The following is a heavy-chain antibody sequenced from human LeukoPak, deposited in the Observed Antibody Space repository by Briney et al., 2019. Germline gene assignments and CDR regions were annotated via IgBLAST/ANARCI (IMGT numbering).Heavy chain of an antibody. J-gene: IGHJ4*02. CDR3: ARLLRAAQFDY. CDR1: GGAISSSSYY. V-gene: IGHV4-39*01. Sequence: ADTLSLTCTVSGGAISSSSYYWGSIRQPPGKGQEWIGSIYYSGSTYYNPSLKSRVTISVDTSKNQFSLKLSSVTAADTAVYYCARLLRAAQFDYWGQGTLVTVSS. D-gene: IGHD2-15*01. CDR2: IYYSGST.